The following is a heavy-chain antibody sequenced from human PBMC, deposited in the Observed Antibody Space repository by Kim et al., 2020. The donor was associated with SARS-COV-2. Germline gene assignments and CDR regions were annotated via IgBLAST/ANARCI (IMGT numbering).Heavy chain of an antibody. Sequence: PSLKSRVPISVDKSKNQFSLKLSSVTAADTAVYYCASYSIQLWQYYFDYWGQGTLVTVSS. J-gene: IGHJ4*02. V-gene: IGHV4-4*02. CDR3: ASYSIQLWQYYFDY. D-gene: IGHD5-18*01.